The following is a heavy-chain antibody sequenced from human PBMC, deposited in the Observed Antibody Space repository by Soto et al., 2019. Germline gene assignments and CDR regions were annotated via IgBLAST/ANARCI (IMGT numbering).Heavy chain of an antibody. Sequence: GESLKISCKGSGYTFTNYWIGWVRQMPGKGLEWMGIISPGDSATRYSSSFQGQVTISADKSISTAYLQWSSLKASDTAMYYCARPRWGYDAFNIWGQGTMVTVSS. V-gene: IGHV5-51*01. J-gene: IGHJ3*02. CDR1: GYTFTNYW. CDR3: ARPRWGYDAFNI. CDR2: ISPGDSAT. D-gene: IGHD3-16*01.